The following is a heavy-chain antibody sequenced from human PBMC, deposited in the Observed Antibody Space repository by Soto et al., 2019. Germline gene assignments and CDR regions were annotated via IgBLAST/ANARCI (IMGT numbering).Heavy chain of an antibody. CDR1: GFIFSNYA. V-gene: IGHV3-23*01. CDR2: IYAGGGTT. CDR3: AKDLIRGDGYVDFDY. J-gene: IGHJ4*02. D-gene: IGHD3-10*01. Sequence: LRLSCAASGFIFSNYAMFWVRQAPGKGLDWVSTIYAGGGTTHYAESVEGRFTISRDNSNNRLYLQLNNLRAEDTAVYFCAKDLIRGDGYVDFDYWGQGTLVTVSS.